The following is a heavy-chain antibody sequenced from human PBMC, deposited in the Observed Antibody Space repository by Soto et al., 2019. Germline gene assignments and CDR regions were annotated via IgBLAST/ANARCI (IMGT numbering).Heavy chain of an antibody. CDR1: GFAFSGYG. CDR2: IWHDGTNK. Sequence: QVHLVESGGGVVQPGRSLRLSCAASGFAFSGYGMHWVRQAPGKGLEWVAGIWHDGTNKQYADSVKGRFSISRDNSKNMLYLEMNSLRAEDTAVYYCARNLGHMDVWGQGTTVTVSS. D-gene: IGHD7-27*01. CDR3: ARNLGHMDV. V-gene: IGHV3-33*01. J-gene: IGHJ6*02.